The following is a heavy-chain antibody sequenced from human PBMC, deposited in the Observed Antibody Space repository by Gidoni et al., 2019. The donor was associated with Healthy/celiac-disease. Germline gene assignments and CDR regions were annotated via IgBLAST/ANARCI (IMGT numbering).Heavy chain of an antibody. V-gene: IGHV5-51*01. Sequence: KGLEWMGIIYPGDSDTRYSPSFQGQVTISADKSISTAYLQWSSLKASDTAMYYCARPRIAGSYYYYGMDVWGQGTTVTVSS. CDR3: ARPRIAGSYYYYGMDV. J-gene: IGHJ6*02. CDR2: IYPGDSDT. D-gene: IGHD6-6*01.